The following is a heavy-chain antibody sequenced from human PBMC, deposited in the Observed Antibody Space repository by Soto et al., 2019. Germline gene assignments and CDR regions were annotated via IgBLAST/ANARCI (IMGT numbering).Heavy chain of an antibody. J-gene: IGHJ4*02. CDR1: GITFSRYY. Sequence: EVRLVESGGGLVKPGGSLRLSCAASGITFSRYYMNWIRQAPGKGLEWVASISSSGSHVFYADSARGRFTISRDNAENSLYLQMDSLWADDSAVYHCAGTDESLCYCGQGTLVTVSS. CDR2: ISSSGSHV. D-gene: IGHD2-8*02. CDR3: AGTDESLCY. V-gene: IGHV3-21*01.